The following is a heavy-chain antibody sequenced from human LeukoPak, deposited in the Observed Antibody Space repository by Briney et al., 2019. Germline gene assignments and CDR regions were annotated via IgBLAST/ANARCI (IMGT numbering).Heavy chain of an antibody. V-gene: IGHV4-34*01. J-gene: IGHJ4*02. CDR1: GGSFSAYY. CDR3: ARVEQSSGWYYFDY. Sequence: SETLSLTCAVYGGSFSAYYWSWIRQPPGKGLEWIGEINHSGNTNYNPSLKSRVTISVDTSKNQFSLKLSSVTAADTAVYYCARVEQSSGWYYFDYWGQGTLVTVSS. CDR2: INHSGNT. D-gene: IGHD6-19*01.